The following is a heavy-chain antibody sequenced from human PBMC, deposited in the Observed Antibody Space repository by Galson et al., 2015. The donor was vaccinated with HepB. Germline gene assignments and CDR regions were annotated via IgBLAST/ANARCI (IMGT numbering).Heavy chain of an antibody. D-gene: IGHD5-18*01. Sequence: SLRLSCAASGFTFSSYAMHWVRQAPGKGLEWVAVISYDGSNKYYADSVKGRFTISRDNSKNTLYLQMNSLRAEDTAVYYCARDDRRYSYGYDAFDIWGQGTMVTVSS. CDR3: ARDDRRYSYGYDAFDI. J-gene: IGHJ3*02. V-gene: IGHV3-30*04. CDR1: GFTFSSYA. CDR2: ISYDGSNK.